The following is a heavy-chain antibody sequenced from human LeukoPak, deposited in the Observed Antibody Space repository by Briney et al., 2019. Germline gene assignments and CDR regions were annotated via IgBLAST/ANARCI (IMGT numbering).Heavy chain of an antibody. CDR3: ARVCQLPATDWFDP. CDR1: GGSISSYY. J-gene: IGHJ5*02. D-gene: IGHD2-2*01. Sequence: SETLSLTXTVSGGSISSYYWSWIRQPAGKGLEWIGRIYTSGSTNYNPSLKSRVTMSVDTSKNQFSLKLSSVTAADTAVYYCARVCQLPATDWFDPWGQGTLVTVSS. CDR2: IYTSGST. V-gene: IGHV4-4*07.